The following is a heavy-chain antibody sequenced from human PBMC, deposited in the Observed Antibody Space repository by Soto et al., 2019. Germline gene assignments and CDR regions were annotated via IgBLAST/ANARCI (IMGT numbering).Heavy chain of an antibody. Sequence: PGGSLRLSCAASGFTVSSYEMHWVRQGTGKGLEWVSRINIGGDTFYSGPVKGRFTVSGENARNSAYLQMNSLRVGDTAVYYCVRGEMRSSSGHTWFDPWGQGVLVTVSS. V-gene: IGHV3-13*01. J-gene: IGHJ5*02. CDR3: VRGEMRSSSGHTWFDP. D-gene: IGHD6-6*01. CDR2: INIGGDT. CDR1: GFTVSSYE.